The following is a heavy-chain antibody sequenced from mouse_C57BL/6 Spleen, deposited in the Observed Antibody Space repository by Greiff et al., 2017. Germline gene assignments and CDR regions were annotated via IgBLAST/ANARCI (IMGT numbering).Heavy chain of an antibody. D-gene: IGHD1-1*01. CDR3: ARGGYAVVAPMDY. CDR1: GYSFTGYY. Sequence: EVQLQQSGPELVKPGASVKISCKASGYSFTGYYMNWVKQSPEKSLEWIGEINPSTGGTTYNQKFKAKATLTVDKSSSTAYMQLKSLTSEDSAVYYCARGGYAVVAPMDYWGQGTSVTVSS. CDR2: INPSTGGT. J-gene: IGHJ4*01. V-gene: IGHV1-42*01.